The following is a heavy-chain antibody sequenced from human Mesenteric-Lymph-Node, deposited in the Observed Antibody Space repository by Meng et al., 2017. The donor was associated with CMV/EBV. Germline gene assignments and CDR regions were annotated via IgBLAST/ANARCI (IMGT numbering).Heavy chain of an antibody. V-gene: IGHV3-21*01. CDR2: ISSSSSYI. J-gene: IGHJ6*02. CDR1: GFTFSSYS. Sequence: ESLKISCAASGFTFSSYSMNWVRQAPGKGLEWVSSISSSSSYIYYADSVKGRFTISRDNAKNSLYLQMNSLRAEDTAVYYCARDRYSYGYYYGMDVWGQGTTVTVSS. D-gene: IGHD5-18*01. CDR3: ARDRYSYGYYYGMDV.